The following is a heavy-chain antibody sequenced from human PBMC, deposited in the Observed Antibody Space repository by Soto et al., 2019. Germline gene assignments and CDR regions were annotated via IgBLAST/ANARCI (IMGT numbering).Heavy chain of an antibody. Sequence: QVQLQESGPGLVKPSETLSLTCTVSGGSRSHYHWCWIRQSPGKGLEFIGYTHDSGIINYNPSLMSRVAISLDTSTNRFALKLTSVTAADTALYYCASTGYGDHFDYWGRGTLVTVSS. J-gene: IGHJ4*02. CDR1: GGSRSHYH. V-gene: IGHV4-59*01. CDR3: ASTGYGDHFDY. D-gene: IGHD5-18*01. CDR2: THDSGII.